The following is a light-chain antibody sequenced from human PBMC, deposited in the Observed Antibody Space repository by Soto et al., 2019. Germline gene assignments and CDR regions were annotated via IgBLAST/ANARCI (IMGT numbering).Light chain of an antibody. CDR2: EVT. CDR3: SSFASSKTSV. V-gene: IGLV2-8*01. J-gene: IGLJ3*02. CDR1: SSDVGAYNY. Sequence: QSALTQPPSASGSPGQSVTISCNGTSSDVGAYNYVSWYQQHGGKAPKLVIYEVTKRPSGVPDRFSGSKSANTASLTVSGLQAEDEADYYCSSFASSKTSVFGGVTKLTVL.